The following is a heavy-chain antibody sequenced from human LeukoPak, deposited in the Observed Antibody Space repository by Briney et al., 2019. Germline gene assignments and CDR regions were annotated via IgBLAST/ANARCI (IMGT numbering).Heavy chain of an antibody. CDR3: ARGISPKNWFDP. Sequence: SETLSLTCTVAGGSISSYYGSWIRQPAGKGLEWIGRIYTSASTNYNPSLKSRVTMSVDTSKNQFSLKLSSVTAVDTAVYYCARGISPKNWFDPCGQGTLVTVSS. CDR1: GGSISSYY. J-gene: IGHJ5*02. CDR2: IYTSAST. V-gene: IGHV4-4*07.